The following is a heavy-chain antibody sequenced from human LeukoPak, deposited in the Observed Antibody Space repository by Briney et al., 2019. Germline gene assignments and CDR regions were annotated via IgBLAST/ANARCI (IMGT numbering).Heavy chain of an antibody. CDR1: GFTFSSYG. CDR3: ARDYDFEDY. V-gene: IGHV3-30*02. CDR2: IRYDGTNK. Sequence: GGSLRLSCAASGFTFSSYGIHWVRQAPGKGLEWVAFIRYDGTNKYYADSVKGRFTISRDNPKNTLYLQMNSLRAEDTAVYYCARDYDFEDYWGQGTLVTVSS. D-gene: IGHD3-3*01. J-gene: IGHJ4*02.